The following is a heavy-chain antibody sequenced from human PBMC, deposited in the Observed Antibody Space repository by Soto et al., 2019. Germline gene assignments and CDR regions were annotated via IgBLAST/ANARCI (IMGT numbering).Heavy chain of an antibody. Sequence: EVQLVESGGGLVKPGGSLRLSCAASGFTFSSYSMNWVRQAPGKGLEWVSSISSSSSYISYADSVKGRFTISRDNAKNSLYLQMNSLRAEDTAVYYCARDQLVVAAGMDVWGQGTTVTVSS. CDR1: GFTFSSYS. J-gene: IGHJ6*02. V-gene: IGHV3-21*01. CDR3: ARDQLVVAAGMDV. CDR2: ISSSSSYI. D-gene: IGHD2-15*01.